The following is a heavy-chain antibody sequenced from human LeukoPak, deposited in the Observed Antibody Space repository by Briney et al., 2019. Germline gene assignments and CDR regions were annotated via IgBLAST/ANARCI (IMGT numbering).Heavy chain of an antibody. CDR3: ATGRWGVDY. CDR2: INPNSGGT. V-gene: IGHV1-2*02. CDR1: GYTFTYYY. J-gene: IGHJ4*02. D-gene: IGHD3-16*01. Sequence: GASVKVSCKASGYTFTYYYMHWVRQAPGQGLEWMGWINPNSGGTNYAQKFQGRVTMTRDTSISTAYMELSRLRFDDTAVYHCATGRWGVDYWGQGTLVTVSS.